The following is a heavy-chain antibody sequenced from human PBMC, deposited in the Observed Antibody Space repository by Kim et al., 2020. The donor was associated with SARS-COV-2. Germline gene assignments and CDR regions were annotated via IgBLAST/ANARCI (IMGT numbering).Heavy chain of an antibody. J-gene: IGHJ6*02. D-gene: IGHD6-13*01. CDR1: GCSISSYY. Sequence: SETLSLTCTVSGCSISSYYWSWIRQPPGKGLEWIGYIYYSGSTNYNPSLKSRVTISVDTSKNQFSLKLSSVTAADTAVYYCARGGSWYFLGYYYYGMDVWGQGTTVTVSS. CDR3: ARGGSWYFLGYYYYGMDV. V-gene: IGHV4-59*01. CDR2: IYYSGST.